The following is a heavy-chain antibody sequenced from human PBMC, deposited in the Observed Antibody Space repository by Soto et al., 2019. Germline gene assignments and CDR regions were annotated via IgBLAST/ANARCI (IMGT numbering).Heavy chain of an antibody. CDR3: ARANWYSEY. Sequence: QVHLQESGPGLVKPSETLSLTCTVSGGSINNHYWSWIRQPPGKGLEWIGYIYYTGSSNYTPSLASRITMSMDTSKNRVSLNLTSLTAADTAIYYCARANWYSEYWGQGTLVTVSS. CDR1: GGSINNHY. CDR2: IYYTGSS. V-gene: IGHV4-59*11. J-gene: IGHJ4*02. D-gene: IGHD7-27*01.